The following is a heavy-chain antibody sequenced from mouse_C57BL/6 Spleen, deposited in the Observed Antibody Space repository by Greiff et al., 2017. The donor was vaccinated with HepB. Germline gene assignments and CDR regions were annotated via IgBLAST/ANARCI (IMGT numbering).Heavy chain of an antibody. CDR2: ISYDGSN. CDR1: GYSITSGYY. J-gene: IGHJ3*01. D-gene: IGHD4-1*01. Sequence: EVKLVESGPGLVKPSQSLSLTCSVTGYSITSGYYWNWIRQFPGNKLEWMGYISYDGSNNYNPSLKNRISITRDTSKNQFFLKLNSVTTEDTATYYCARGWAWFAYWGQGTLVTVSA. V-gene: IGHV3-6*01. CDR3: ARGWAWFAY.